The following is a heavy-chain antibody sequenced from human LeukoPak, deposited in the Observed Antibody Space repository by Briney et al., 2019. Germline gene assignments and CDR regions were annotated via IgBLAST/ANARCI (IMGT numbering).Heavy chain of an antibody. CDR3: AREPPSGTTGTYYYYGMDV. Sequence: GGSLRLSCAASGFTVSSNYMSWVRQAPGKGLEWVSVIYSGGSTYYADSVKGRFTISRDNSKNTLYLQMNSLRAEDTAVYYCAREPPSGTTGTYYYYGMDVWGQGTTVTVSS. D-gene: IGHD1-1*01. CDR1: GFTVSSNY. CDR2: IYSGGST. J-gene: IGHJ6*02. V-gene: IGHV3-66*01.